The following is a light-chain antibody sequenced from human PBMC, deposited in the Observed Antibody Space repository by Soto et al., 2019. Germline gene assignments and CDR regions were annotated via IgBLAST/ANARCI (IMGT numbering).Light chain of an antibody. CDR3: QQYNSYRET. CDR2: DAS. J-gene: IGKJ1*01. CDR1: QSISSW. Sequence: DIQMTHSPSTLSASVGDIVTITCRASQSISSWLAWCQQKPGTAPKLLIYDASSLESGVPSRFSGSGSGTEFTLTISSLQPDDFATYYCQQYNSYRETFGHGTKVDIK. V-gene: IGKV1-5*01.